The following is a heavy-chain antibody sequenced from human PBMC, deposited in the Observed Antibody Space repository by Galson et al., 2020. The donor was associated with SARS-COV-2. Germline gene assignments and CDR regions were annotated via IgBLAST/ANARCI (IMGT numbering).Heavy chain of an antibody. Sequence: GWSLRPCCAASGFTFSSSIMSLVRPAPVGRLELVSFITRGSDTKYYAYSVKGRFTVSRNNGKNSVYLHMNNLRNEDTAVYYCATEAHDYWGHGTLVTVSS. CDR1: GFTFSSSI. J-gene: IGHJ4*01. V-gene: IGHV3-48*02. CDR3: ATEAHDY. CDR2: ITRGSDTK.